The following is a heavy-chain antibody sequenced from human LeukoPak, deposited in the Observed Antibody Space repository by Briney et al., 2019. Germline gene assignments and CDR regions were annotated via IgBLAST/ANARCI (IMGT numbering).Heavy chain of an antibody. CDR3: ARSGWPCYFDY. CDR2: LHSDGTST. Sequence: GGSLRLSCAASGFTLSNYWMDWVRQAPGKGLVWVSRLHSDGTSTSYADSVRGRFTISRDNARNTLYLQMNTLRAEDTAVYYCARSGWPCYFDYWGQGTLVTVSS. CDR1: GFTLSNYW. D-gene: IGHD6-25*01. J-gene: IGHJ4*02. V-gene: IGHV3-74*01.